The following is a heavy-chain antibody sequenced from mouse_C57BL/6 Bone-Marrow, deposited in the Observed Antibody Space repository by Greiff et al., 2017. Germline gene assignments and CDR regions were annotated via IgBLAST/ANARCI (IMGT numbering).Heavy chain of an antibody. Sequence: VQLQQPGAELVKPGASVKLSCKASGYTFTSYWMHWVKQRPGQGLEWIGMIHPNSGSTNYNEKFKRKATLTVDKASSTAYMQLSSLTSEDSAVYYCEGNCYFDYWGQGTTLTVSS. CDR3: EGNCYFDY. CDR1: GYTFTSYW. J-gene: IGHJ2*01. CDR2: IHPNSGST. V-gene: IGHV1-64*01. D-gene: IGHD4-1*01.